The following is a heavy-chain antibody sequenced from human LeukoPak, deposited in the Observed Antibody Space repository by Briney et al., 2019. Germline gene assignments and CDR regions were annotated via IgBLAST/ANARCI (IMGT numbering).Heavy chain of an antibody. J-gene: IGHJ4*02. CDR2: IYPGDSDT. CDR1: GYSFTSYW. D-gene: IGHD6-13*01. V-gene: IGHV5-51*01. Sequence: GESLKISCKGSGYSFTSYWIGWVRQMPGKGLEWMGIIYPGDSDTRYSPSFQGQVTISADKSISTAYLQWSSLKASDTAMYYCARQDGVAAAGTPLDYWGQGILVTVSS. CDR3: ARQDGVAAAGTPLDY.